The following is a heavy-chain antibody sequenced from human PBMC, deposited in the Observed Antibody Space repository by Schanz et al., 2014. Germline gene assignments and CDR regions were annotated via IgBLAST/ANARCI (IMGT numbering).Heavy chain of an antibody. CDR2: ISASGDST. V-gene: IGHV3-23*04. CDR3: ARCEDY. CDR1: GFTFSSYV. J-gene: IGHJ4*02. Sequence: EVQVVESGGGFVQPGGSLRLSCAASGFTFSSYVMNWVRQAPGRGLEWVSFISASGDSTSYADSVKGRFTISRDNSKNTLYLQMNSLRDEDTAMYYCARCEDYWGQGTLVTVSS.